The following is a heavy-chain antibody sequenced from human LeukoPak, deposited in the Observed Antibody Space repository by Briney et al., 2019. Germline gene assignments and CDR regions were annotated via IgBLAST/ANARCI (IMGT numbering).Heavy chain of an antibody. Sequence: GGSLRLSCAASGFTFSDSDMHWVRRASGKGLEWIGRIRSKANTYATTYAASVKGSFTISRDDSKNTAYLQTNSLKTEDTAVYYCTRHSYYDSSGSLIDAFDIWGQGTMVTVSS. J-gene: IGHJ3*02. V-gene: IGHV3-73*01. CDR2: IRSKANTYAT. D-gene: IGHD3-22*01. CDR1: GFTFSDSD. CDR3: TRHSYYDSSGSLIDAFDI.